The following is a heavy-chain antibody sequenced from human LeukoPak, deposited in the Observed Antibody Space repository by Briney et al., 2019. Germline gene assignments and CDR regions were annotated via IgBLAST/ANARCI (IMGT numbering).Heavy chain of an antibody. CDR2: IYYSGST. J-gene: IGHJ3*02. D-gene: IGHD5-18*01. V-gene: IGHV4-59*01. CDR1: GGSISSYY. CDR3: ARSEYSYGADAFDI. Sequence: PSETLSLTCTVSGGSISSYYWGWIRQPPGKGLEWIGYIYYSGSTNYNPSLKSRVTISLDTSKNQFSLRLSSVTAADTAVYYCARSEYSYGADAFDIWGQGTMVTVSS.